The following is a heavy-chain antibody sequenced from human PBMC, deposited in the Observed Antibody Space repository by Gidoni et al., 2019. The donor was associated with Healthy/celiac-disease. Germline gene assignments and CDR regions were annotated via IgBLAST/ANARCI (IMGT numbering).Heavy chain of an antibody. CDR1: GGSFSGYY. Sequence: QVQLQQWGAGLLKPSETLSLTCAVYGGSFSGYYWSWIRQPPGKGLEWIGEINHSGSTNYNPSLKSRVTISVDTSKNQFSLKLSSVTAADTAVYYCARTTRRGYCSGGSCYSPYFDYWGQGTLVTVSS. D-gene: IGHD2-15*01. CDR2: INHSGST. V-gene: IGHV4-34*01. CDR3: ARTTRRGYCSGGSCYSPYFDY. J-gene: IGHJ4*02.